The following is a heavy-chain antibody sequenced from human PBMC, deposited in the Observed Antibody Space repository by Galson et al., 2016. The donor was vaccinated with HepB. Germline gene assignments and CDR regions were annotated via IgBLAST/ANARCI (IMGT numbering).Heavy chain of an antibody. CDR2: SGSGGPT. Sequence: SLRLSCAASGFTFSSYAMSWVRQAPGKGLEWVSSSGSGGPTYYADSVKGRFTISRDNSKNTLFPQMHSLRADDTAVYYCAKSVLEYDILTGYYRRGADYRGQGTLVTVSS. CDR1: GFTFSSYA. J-gene: IGHJ4*02. D-gene: IGHD3-9*01. V-gene: IGHV3-23*01. CDR3: AKSVLEYDILTGYYRRGADY.